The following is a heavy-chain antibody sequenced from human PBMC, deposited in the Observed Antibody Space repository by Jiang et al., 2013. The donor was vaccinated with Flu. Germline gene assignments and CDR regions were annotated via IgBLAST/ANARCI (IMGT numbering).Heavy chain of an antibody. D-gene: IGHD4-11*01. CDR2: TYYRSQWYN. V-gene: IGHV6-1*01. J-gene: IGHJ4*02. CDR1: GDSVSSNSDA. CDR3: ARGYSNTWYYFDY. Sequence: QTLSLTCAISGDSVSSNSDAWNWIRQSPSRGLEWLGRTYYRSQWYNDYEVSVKSRITINPDTSKNQFSLQLNSVTPEDTAIYYCARGYSNTWYYFDYWGQGTLVTVSS.